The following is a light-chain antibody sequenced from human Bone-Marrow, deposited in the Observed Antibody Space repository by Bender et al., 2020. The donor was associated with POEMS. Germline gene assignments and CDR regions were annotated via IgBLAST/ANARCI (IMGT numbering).Light chain of an antibody. Sequence: QSALTQPASVSGSPGQSITISCNATSNDVGSYGLVSWYQQHPGKAPKLMIYEATKRPSGVSDRFSGSKSGNTASLIISGLQTEDEAEYYCCSYAGDSISVFGGGTRLTVL. V-gene: IGLV2-23*01. CDR1: SNDVGSYGL. CDR3: CSYAGDSISV. CDR2: EAT. J-gene: IGLJ3*02.